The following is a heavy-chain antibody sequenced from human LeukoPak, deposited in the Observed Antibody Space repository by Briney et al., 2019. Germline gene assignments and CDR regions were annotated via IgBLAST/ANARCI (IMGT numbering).Heavy chain of an antibody. J-gene: IGHJ4*02. V-gene: IGHV1-18*01. Sequence: ASVKVSCKDSGYTFTSYGIRWVRQAPGQGVEWMGWISAYNGNTNYAKKMEGRVTMTTDTYTRTAYMEIRRVRYADRALYYCARDLCSGGSCYPGFIDYWGQGTLVTVSS. CDR1: GYTFTSYG. D-gene: IGHD2-15*01. CDR3: ARDLCSGGSCYPGFIDY. CDR2: ISAYNGNT.